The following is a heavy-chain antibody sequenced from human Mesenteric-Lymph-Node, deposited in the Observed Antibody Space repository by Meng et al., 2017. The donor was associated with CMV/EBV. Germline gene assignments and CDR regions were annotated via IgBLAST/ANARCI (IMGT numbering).Heavy chain of an antibody. D-gene: IGHD7-27*01. Sequence: ASVKVSCKASGYTFTSYYMHWVRQAPGQGLEWMGIINPSGGSTSYAQKFQGRVTMTRDTSTSTVYMELSSLRSEDTAVYYCARAAGPYWGPLYFDYWSQGTLVTVSS. CDR1: GYTFTSYY. CDR2: INPSGGST. V-gene: IGHV1-46*01. CDR3: ARAAGPYWGPLYFDY. J-gene: IGHJ4*02.